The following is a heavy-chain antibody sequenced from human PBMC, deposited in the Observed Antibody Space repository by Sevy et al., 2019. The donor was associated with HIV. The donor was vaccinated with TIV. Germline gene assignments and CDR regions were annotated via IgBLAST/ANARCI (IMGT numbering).Heavy chain of an antibody. J-gene: IGHJ5*02. D-gene: IGHD2-21*02. V-gene: IGHV1-69*04. CDR1: GGTFSSYA. Sequence: ASVKVSCKASGGTFSSYAISWVRQAPGQGLEWMGRIIPILGIANYAQKFQGRVTITADKSTSTAYMELSSLRSEDTAVYYCARGGECGGACYSVRWWFDPWGQGTLVTVSS. CDR3: ARGGECGGACYSVRWWFDP. CDR2: IIPILGIA.